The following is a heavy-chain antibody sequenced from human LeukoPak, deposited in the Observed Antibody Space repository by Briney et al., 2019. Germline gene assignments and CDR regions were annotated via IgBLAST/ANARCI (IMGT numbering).Heavy chain of an antibody. CDR1: GGTFSSYA. CDR2: IIPILGIA. Sequence: ASVKVSCKASGGTFSSYAISWVRQAPGQGLEWMGRIIPILGIANYAQKFQGRVTITADKSTSTAYMELSSQRSEDTAVYYCARDQTAAGTIDYWGQGTLVTVSS. V-gene: IGHV1-69*04. J-gene: IGHJ4*02. CDR3: ARDQTAAGTIDY. D-gene: IGHD6-13*01.